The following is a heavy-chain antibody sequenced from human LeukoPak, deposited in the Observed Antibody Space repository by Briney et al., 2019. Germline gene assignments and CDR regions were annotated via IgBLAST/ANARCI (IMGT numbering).Heavy chain of an antibody. D-gene: IGHD3-22*01. J-gene: IGHJ3*02. Sequence: ASLRPSCAAAEITSTNYEMNLVHQAPGKVLEWVSYISGSASTIYYADSVKGRFTISRDNAKNSLYLQMNSLSAEDTAVYYCARDTPRAYYYDSSGYSADAFDIWGQGTMVTVSS. CDR3: ARDTPRAYYYDSSGYSADAFDI. CDR1: EITSTNYE. CDR2: ISGSASTI. V-gene: IGHV3-48*03.